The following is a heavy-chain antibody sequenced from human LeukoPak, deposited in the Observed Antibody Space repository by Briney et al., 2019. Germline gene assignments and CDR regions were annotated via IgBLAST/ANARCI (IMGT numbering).Heavy chain of an antibody. Sequence: SETLSLTCTVSGVSISSSNSYWGWIRQPPGKGLEWIGSIYYSGKTFYNPSLKSRVTISIDTSKNQFSLNLNSVTAADTSVYYCSRHEHKAVAGDTWGQGILVTVSS. V-gene: IGHV4-39*01. CDR1: GVSISSSNSY. CDR2: IYYSGKT. D-gene: IGHD6-19*01. J-gene: IGHJ5*02. CDR3: SRHEHKAVAGDT.